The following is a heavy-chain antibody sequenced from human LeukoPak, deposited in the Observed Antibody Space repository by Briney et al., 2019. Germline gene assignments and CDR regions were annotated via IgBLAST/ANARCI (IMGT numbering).Heavy chain of an antibody. Sequence: GGSLRLSCAASGFTFSIYEMNWVRQAPGKGLEWVSYISSSGHTIYYADSVKGRFTISRDNTKNSLFLQMNSLRAEDTAVYYCARGDDYYGTGSYYNVIMDVWGQGTTVTVSS. J-gene: IGHJ6*02. CDR3: ARGDDYYGTGSYYNVIMDV. CDR1: GFTFSIYE. D-gene: IGHD3-10*01. V-gene: IGHV3-48*03. CDR2: ISSSGHTI.